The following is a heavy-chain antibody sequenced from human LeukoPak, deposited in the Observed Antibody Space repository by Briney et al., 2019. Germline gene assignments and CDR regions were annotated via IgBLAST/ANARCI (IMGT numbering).Heavy chain of an antibody. J-gene: IGHJ4*02. D-gene: IGHD1-26*01. CDR1: GGSISSGGYS. CDR2: IYHSGST. V-gene: IGHV4-30-2*01. CDR3: ARSLGRTRIFDY. Sequence: SQTLSLTCTVSGGSISSGGYSWSWIRQPPGKGLEWIGYIYHSGSTYYNPSLKSRVTISVDRSKNQFSLKLSSVTAADTAIYYCARSLGRTRIFDYWGQGTLVTVSS.